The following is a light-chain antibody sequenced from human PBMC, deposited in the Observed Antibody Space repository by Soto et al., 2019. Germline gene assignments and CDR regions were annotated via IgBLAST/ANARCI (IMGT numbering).Light chain of an antibody. CDR3: AAWDDNLDGVV. J-gene: IGLJ3*02. V-gene: IGLV1-44*01. Sequence: QSVLTQPPSASGTPGQMVTISCSGSSSNIGDNTVNWYQQLPGTAPKLLIYNNNQRPSGVPDRFSGSKSGTSASLAIIGLQSDDEAVYYCAAWDDNLDGVVFGGGTKLTVL. CDR2: NNN. CDR1: SSNIGDNT.